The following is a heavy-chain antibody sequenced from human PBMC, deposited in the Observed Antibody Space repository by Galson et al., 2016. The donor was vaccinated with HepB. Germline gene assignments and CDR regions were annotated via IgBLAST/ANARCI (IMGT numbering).Heavy chain of an antibody. D-gene: IGHD6-19*01. V-gene: IGHV4-39*01. Sequence: ETLSLTCTVSGGSVSSSSYYWGWIRQPPGKGLEWIGSSYYSGSTYYYPSLKSRVTISVDMSKNQFDLKVSAVTAADTAVYYCARLSAPAGNYWGQGTLVTVSS. CDR2: SYYSGST. CDR3: ARLSAPAGNY. J-gene: IGHJ4*02. CDR1: GGSVSSSSYY.